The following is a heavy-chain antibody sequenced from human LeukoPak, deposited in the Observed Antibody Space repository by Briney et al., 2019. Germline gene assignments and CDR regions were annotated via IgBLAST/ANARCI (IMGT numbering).Heavy chain of an antibody. J-gene: IGHJ3*02. CDR1: GVSVSSNLYF. CDR2: IYSDGTT. CDR3: VRYRDPYDYLPHTLDI. V-gene: IGHV4-61*02. D-gene: IGHD5-12*01. Sequence: PSETLSLTCTVSGVSVSSNLYFWNWIRQPAGKGLEWIGRIYSDGTTHYNPSLGSRVIMSLDLSKNQFSLKLRSATAADTAVYYCVRYRDPYDYLPHTLDIWGQGTKVTVS.